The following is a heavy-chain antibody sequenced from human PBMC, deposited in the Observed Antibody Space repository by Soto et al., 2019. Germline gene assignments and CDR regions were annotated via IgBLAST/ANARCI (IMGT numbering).Heavy chain of an antibody. CDR3: ARDHSYYYDSSGYFPDYYYGMDV. D-gene: IGHD3-22*01. V-gene: IGHV3-11*01. J-gene: IGHJ6*02. Sequence: GGSLRLSCAASGFTFSDYYMSWIRQAPGKGLEWVSYISSSGSTIYYADSVKGRFTISRDNAKNSLYLQMNSLRAEDTAVYYCARDHSYYYDSSGYFPDYYYGMDVWGQGTTVTVSS. CDR1: GFTFSDYY. CDR2: ISSSGSTI.